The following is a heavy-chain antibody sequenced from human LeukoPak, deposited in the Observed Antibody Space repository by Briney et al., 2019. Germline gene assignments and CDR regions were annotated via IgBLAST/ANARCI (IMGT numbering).Heavy chain of an antibody. CDR1: GFTFSSYA. J-gene: IGHJ5*02. D-gene: IGHD3-10*01. V-gene: IGHV3-23*01. Sequence: PGGSLRLSCAASGFTFSSYAMSWVRQAPEKGLEWVSAISGSGGSTYYADSVKGRFTISRDNSKNTLYLQMNSLRAEDTAVYYCAKLGSGRITMVRGVISNWFDPWGQGTLVTVSS. CDR3: AKLGSGRITMVRGVISNWFDP. CDR2: ISGSGGST.